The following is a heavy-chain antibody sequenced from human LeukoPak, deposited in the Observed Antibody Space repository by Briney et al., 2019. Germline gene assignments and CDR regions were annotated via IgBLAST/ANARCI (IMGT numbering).Heavy chain of an antibody. J-gene: IGHJ4*02. D-gene: IGHD6-19*01. Sequence: GGSLRLSCAASGFTFSDYYMSWIRQAPGKGLEWVSYISGTTSSIYYADSVKGRFTISRDNAKNSLYLQIDSLRAEDTAVYYCARDMGSGWSHDYWGQGTLVIASS. V-gene: IGHV3-11*04. CDR3: ARDMGSGWSHDY. CDR1: GFTFSDYY. CDR2: ISGTTSSI.